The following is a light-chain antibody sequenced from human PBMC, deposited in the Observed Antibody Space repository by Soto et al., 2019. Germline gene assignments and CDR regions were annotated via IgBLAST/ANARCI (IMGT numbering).Light chain of an antibody. CDR2: GNI. Sequence: QSVLTQPPSVSGAPGQMVTISCTGSSSNIGAGYDVHWYQQLPGTAPKLLIYGNINRPSGVPDRFSGSKSGTSASLAITGLQAEGEAYYYCQSCDSSLSGSGVFGTGTKVTVL. CDR1: SSNIGAGYD. CDR3: QSCDSSLSGSGV. V-gene: IGLV1-40*01. J-gene: IGLJ1*01.